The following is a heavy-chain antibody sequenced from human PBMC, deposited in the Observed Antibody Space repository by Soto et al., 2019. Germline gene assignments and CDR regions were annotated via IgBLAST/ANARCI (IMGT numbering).Heavy chain of an antibody. Sequence: QVQLQESGPGLVKTSETLSLSCSVSGASLRRNYWNWIRQSAGKSLEWIGRLYPSGGANYNPSLKRRAAMSLAASESLFSLTLMSVAAAGTAVYYCAREDDVLTGFPICGQGIRVT. D-gene: IGHD3-9*01. V-gene: IGHV4-4*07. CDR2: LYPSGGA. CDR1: GASLRRNY. CDR3: AREDDVLTGFPI. J-gene: IGHJ4*02.